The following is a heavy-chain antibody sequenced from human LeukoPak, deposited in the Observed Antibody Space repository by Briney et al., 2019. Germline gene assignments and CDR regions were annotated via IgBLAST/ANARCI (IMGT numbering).Heavy chain of an antibody. J-gene: IGHJ6*02. CDR1: GFTFSNDD. CDR3: ARSSSSSRRGSYYYNGMDV. Sequence: GGSLRLSCAASGFTFSNDDMHWVRQATGRGLDWVSTIGTAGDTYYSGSVKGRFTSSRENAKNPLHLQMNSLRAGDTAVYYCARSSSSSRRGSYYYNGMDVWGQGTTVTVSS. D-gene: IGHD6-6*01. V-gene: IGHV3-13*01. CDR2: IGTAGDT.